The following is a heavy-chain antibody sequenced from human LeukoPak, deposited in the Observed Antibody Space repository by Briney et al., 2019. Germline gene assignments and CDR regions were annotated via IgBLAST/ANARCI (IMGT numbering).Heavy chain of an antibody. CDR1: GFTVSSNY. CDR3: ARASGPAAILIPSWFDP. Sequence: GGSLRLSCAASGFTVSSNYMSWVRQAPGKGLEWVSAISGSGGSTYYADSVKGRFTIPRDNSKNTLYLQMNSLRAEDTAVYYCARASGPAAILIPSWFDPWGQGTLVTVSS. CDR2: ISGSGGST. J-gene: IGHJ5*02. V-gene: IGHV3-53*05. D-gene: IGHD2-2*01.